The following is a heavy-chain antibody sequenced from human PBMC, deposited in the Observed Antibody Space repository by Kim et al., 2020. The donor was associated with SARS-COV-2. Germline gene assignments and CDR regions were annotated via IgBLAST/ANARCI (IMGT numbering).Heavy chain of an antibody. CDR1: GFTFSNAW. CDR2: IKSKTDGGTT. CDR3: TTSSSSWYGLQLDY. J-gene: IGHJ4*02. Sequence: GGSLRLSCAASGFTFSNAWMSWVRQAPGKGLEWVGRIKSKTDGGTTDYAAPVKCRFTISRDDSKNTLYLQMNSLKTEDTAVYYCTTSSSSWYGLQLDYWGQGTLATVSS. V-gene: IGHV3-15*01. D-gene: IGHD6-13*01.